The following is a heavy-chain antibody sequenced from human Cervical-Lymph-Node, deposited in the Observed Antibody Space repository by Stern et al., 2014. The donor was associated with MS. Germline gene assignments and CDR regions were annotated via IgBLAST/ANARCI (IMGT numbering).Heavy chain of an antibody. V-gene: IGHV3-33*01. Sequence: VQLVESGGGVVQPGRSLRLSCAASGFTFSTYGMHWVRQAPGKGLEWAAVIWYDGSNKYYADSVKGRFTISRDTSKNMLFLQMNSLRAEDTAVYYCARDLGWHQLVTLDYWGQGTLVTVSS. CDR2: IWYDGSNK. CDR1: GFTFSTYG. CDR3: ARDLGWHQLVTLDY. D-gene: IGHD6-13*01. J-gene: IGHJ4*02.